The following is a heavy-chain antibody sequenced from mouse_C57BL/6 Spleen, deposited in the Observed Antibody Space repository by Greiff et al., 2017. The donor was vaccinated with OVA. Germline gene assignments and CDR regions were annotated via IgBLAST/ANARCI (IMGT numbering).Heavy chain of an antibody. CDR2: IDPSDSET. CDR3: ARWRDVNAMDY. Sequence: QVQLQQSGAELVRPGSSVKLSCKASGYTFTSYWMHWVKQRPIQGLEWIGNIDPSDSETPYNQKFKDKATLTVDKSSSTAYMQLSSLTSEDSAVYYCARWRDVNAMDYWGQGTSVTVSS. V-gene: IGHV1-52*01. J-gene: IGHJ4*01. CDR1: GYTFTSYW. D-gene: IGHD3-3*01.